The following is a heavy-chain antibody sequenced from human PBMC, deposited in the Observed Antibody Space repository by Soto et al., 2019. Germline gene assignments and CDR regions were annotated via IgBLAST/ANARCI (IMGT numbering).Heavy chain of an antibody. D-gene: IGHD6-13*01. J-gene: IGHJ4*02. CDR1: GGSISGNFYY. V-gene: IGHV4-39*01. CDR3: ARVGGVPSSSPGLPY. Sequence: TSETLSLTCTVSGGSISGNFYYWGWIRQPPGKGLEWIASISNSASINANPSLKSRVTISVDTSKNQFSLRLTFVTAMDTAVYYCARVGGVPSSSPGLPYWGQGILVTVSS. CDR2: ISNSASI.